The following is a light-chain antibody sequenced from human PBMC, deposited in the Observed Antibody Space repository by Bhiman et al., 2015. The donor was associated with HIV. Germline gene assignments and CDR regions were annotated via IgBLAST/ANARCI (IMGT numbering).Light chain of an antibody. CDR3: SSYRNSSVV. CDR2: DVS. J-gene: IGLJ2*01. V-gene: IGLV2-14*03. CDR1: SSDIDNY. Sequence: QSALTQPASVSGSPGQSITISCTGTSSDIDNYVSWYQQHPGKAPKLLIYDVSNRPSGVSNRFSGSKSGNTASLTISGLQAEDEADYYCSSYRNSSVVFGGGTKLTVL.